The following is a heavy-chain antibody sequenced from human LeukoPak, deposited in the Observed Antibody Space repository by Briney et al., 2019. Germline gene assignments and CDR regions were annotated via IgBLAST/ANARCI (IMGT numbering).Heavy chain of an antibody. J-gene: IGHJ4*02. D-gene: IGHD3-9*01. Sequence: GGSLRLSCAASGFTFSNAWMSWVRQAPGKGLEWVGRIKSKTDGGTTDYAAPVKGRFTISRDDSKNTLYLQMNSLKTEDTAVYYCTTGSILTGYSVSPDYWGQGTLVTVSS. V-gene: IGHV3-15*01. CDR1: GFTFSNAW. CDR2: IKSKTDGGTT. CDR3: TTGSILTGYSVSPDY.